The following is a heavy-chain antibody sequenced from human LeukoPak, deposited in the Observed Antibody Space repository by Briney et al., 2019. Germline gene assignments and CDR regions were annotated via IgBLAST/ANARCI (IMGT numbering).Heavy chain of an antibody. Sequence: KPGGSLRLSCAASGFTFSSYSMNWVRQAPGKGLEWVSSISSSSSYIYYADSVKGRFTTSRDNAKNSLYLQMNSLRAEDTAVYYCARVQGYDSSGTSDYWGQGTLVTVSS. CDR2: ISSSSSYI. D-gene: IGHD3-22*01. CDR1: GFTFSSYS. CDR3: ARVQGYDSSGTSDY. V-gene: IGHV3-21*01. J-gene: IGHJ4*02.